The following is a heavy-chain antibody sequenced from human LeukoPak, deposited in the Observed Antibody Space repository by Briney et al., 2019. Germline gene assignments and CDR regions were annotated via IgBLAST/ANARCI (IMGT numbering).Heavy chain of an antibody. V-gene: IGHV4-4*07. Sequence: SETLSLTCTVSGGSISSYYWTWIRQPAGKGLEWIGRIDTSGSTNYNPSLKSRVTMSVDTSKNKFSLKLSSVTAADTAVYYCARGITMVPGVATVNWFDPWGQGTLVTVSS. CDR2: IDTSGST. CDR1: GGSISSYY. CDR3: ARGITMVPGVATVNWFDP. D-gene: IGHD3-10*01. J-gene: IGHJ5*02.